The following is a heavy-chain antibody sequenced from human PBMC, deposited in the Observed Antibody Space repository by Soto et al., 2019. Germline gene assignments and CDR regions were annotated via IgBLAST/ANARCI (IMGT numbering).Heavy chain of an antibody. CDR2: ISYDGSNK. D-gene: IGHD6-6*01. CDR3: AKESPRRGFDY. J-gene: IGHJ4*02. V-gene: IGHV3-30*18. Sequence: GGSLRLSCAASGFTFSSYGMHWVRQAPGKGLEWVAVISYDGSNKYYADSVKGRFTISRDNSKNTLYLQMNSLRAEDTAVYYCAKESPRRGFDYCGQGTLVTVSS. CDR1: GFTFSSYG.